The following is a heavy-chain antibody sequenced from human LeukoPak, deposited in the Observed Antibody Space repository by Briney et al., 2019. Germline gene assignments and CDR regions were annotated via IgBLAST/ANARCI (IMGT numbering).Heavy chain of an antibody. CDR3: ARWGLGKGDAFDI. V-gene: IGHV3-74*01. Sequence: GGSLRLSCAASGFTFSSYWMHWVRQAPGKGLVWVSRINSDGSSTTYADSVRGRFTISRDNAKNTLYLQMNSLRAEDTAVYYCARWGLGKGDAFDIWGQGTMLTVSS. CDR2: INSDGSST. CDR1: GFTFSSYW. D-gene: IGHD3-10*01. J-gene: IGHJ3*02.